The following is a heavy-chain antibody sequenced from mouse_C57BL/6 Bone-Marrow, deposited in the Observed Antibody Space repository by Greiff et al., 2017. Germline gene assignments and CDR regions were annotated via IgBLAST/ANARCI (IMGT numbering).Heavy chain of an antibody. D-gene: IGHD1-1*01. CDR2: IDPSDSYT. Sequence: VQLQQSGAELVKPGASVKLSCKASGYTFTSYWMQWVKQRPGQGLEWIGEIDPSDSYTNYNQKFKGKATLTVDTSSSTAYMQLSSLTSEDSAVYYCARHDYGSSYGFAYWGQGTLVTVSA. CDR1: GYTFTSYW. V-gene: IGHV1-50*01. J-gene: IGHJ3*01. CDR3: ARHDYGSSYGFAY.